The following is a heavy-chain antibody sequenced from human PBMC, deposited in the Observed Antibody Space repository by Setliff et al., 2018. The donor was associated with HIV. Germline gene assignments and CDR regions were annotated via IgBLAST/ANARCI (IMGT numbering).Heavy chain of an antibody. V-gene: IGHV3-66*02. CDR3: ARSRPYHSALDY. D-gene: IGHD2-21*01. Sequence: PGGSLRLSCEASGFTVSSSYMAWVRQAQGKGLEWVSTIYSDGSTYHRDSVKGRFTLSRDNSKNTLYLQVGSLRPDDTAMYYCARSRPYHSALDYWGQGTLVTVSS. CDR2: IYSDGST. J-gene: IGHJ4*02. CDR1: GFTVSSSY.